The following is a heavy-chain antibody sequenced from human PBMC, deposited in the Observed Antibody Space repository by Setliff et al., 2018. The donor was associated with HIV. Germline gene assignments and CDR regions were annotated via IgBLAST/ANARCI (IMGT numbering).Heavy chain of an antibody. D-gene: IGHD5-18*01. V-gene: IGHV4-39*01. J-gene: IGHJ6*03. CDR1: GASIGSSHYY. CDR3: ARHCGYSPGQICYYYLDI. CDR2: IYYNGSP. Sequence: LRLTCTVSGASIGSSHYYWGWIRQPPGKGLEWVASIYYNGSPFYNPSLKSRVTISVDTSKNQFSLNLSSVTAADTAVYYCARHCGYSPGQICYYYLDIWGKGTTVTVSS.